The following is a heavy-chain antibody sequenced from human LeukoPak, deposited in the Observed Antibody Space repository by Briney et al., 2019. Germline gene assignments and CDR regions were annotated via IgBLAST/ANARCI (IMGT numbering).Heavy chain of an antibody. D-gene: IGHD7-27*01. J-gene: IGHJ4*02. V-gene: IGHV4-38-2*02. Sequence: PSETLSLTCSVSGYSISSGYYWGWIRQPPGKGLEGIGSIYQSGTTSYNPSLKSRVPISVDTSKNQFSLKQSSVTAADTAVYFCARLAWGRPEYWGQGNLVTVSS. CDR1: GYSISSGYY. CDR2: IYQSGTT. CDR3: ARLAWGRPEY.